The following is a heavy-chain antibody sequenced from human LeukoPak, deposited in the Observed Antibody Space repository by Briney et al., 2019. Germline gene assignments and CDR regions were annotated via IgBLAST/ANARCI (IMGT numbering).Heavy chain of an antibody. V-gene: IGHV4-30-4*01. D-gene: IGHD5/OR15-5a*01. Sequence: SETLSLTCSVSGGPITNYYWTWIRQPPGKGLEWIGFISYSGNTYSTPSLESRLTISIDTAKNQFSLSLSSVTAADTAVYFCAREIVSSYYYNGMDVWGQGTTVTVSS. CDR1: GGPITNYY. J-gene: IGHJ6*02. CDR2: ISYSGNT. CDR3: AREIVSSYYYNGMDV.